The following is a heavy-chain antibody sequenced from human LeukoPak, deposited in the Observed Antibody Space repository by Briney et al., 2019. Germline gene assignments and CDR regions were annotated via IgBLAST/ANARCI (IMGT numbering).Heavy chain of an antibody. CDR1: GFXFSSSA. V-gene: IGHV3-23*01. J-gene: IGHJ4*02. CDR2: ISGSSSST. D-gene: IGHD1-26*01. Sequence: GGSLRLSCAASGFXFSSSAMSWVRQAPGKGLEWVSAISGSSSSTYYAGSAKGRFTVFRDNSKNTVYLQMNSLRADDTAEYYCAKDMGEDGSYFLDYWGQGTLVTVSS. CDR3: AKDMGEDGSYFLDY.